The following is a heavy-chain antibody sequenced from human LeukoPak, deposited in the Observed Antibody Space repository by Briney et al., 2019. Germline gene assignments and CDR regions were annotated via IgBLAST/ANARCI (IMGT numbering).Heavy chain of an antibody. V-gene: IGHV4-59*01. Sequence: SETLSLTCTVSGGSISGYYWSWIRQPPGKGLEWIGYIYYSGSTNYNPSLKSRVTISVDTSKNQFSLKLSSVTAADTAVYYCARGKEGYGYWGQGTPVTVSS. CDR1: GGSISGYY. J-gene: IGHJ4*02. CDR2: IYYSGST. D-gene: IGHD1-1*01. CDR3: ARGKEGYGY.